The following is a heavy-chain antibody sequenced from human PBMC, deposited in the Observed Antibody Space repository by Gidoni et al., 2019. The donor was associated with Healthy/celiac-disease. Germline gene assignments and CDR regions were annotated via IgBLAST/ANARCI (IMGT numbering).Heavy chain of an antibody. CDR3: ARDPIYCSGGSCYNAPPGYYYMDV. Sequence: QVQLQESGPGLVKPSGTLSLTCAVSGGSISSSNWWRWVRQHPGKGLEWIGEIYHSGSTNYNPSLKSRVTISVDKSKNQFSLKLSSVTAADTAVYYCARDPIYCSGGSCYNAPPGYYYMDVWGKGTTVTVSS. D-gene: IGHD2-15*01. CDR1: GGSISSSNW. CDR2: IYHSGST. J-gene: IGHJ6*03. V-gene: IGHV4-4*02.